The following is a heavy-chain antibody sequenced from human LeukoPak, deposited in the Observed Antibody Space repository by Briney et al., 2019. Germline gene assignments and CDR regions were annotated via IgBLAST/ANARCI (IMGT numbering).Heavy chain of an antibody. D-gene: IGHD6-13*01. J-gene: IGHJ6*02. V-gene: IGHV3-73*01. CDR1: GYTFSGSS. CDR2: IRSKANSYAT. CDR3: TRLADSSSWYYYYDGMDV. Sequence: GVFLRLSCAASGYTFSGSSMHWVREASWKGLEWVVRIRSKANSYATAYAASVKGRFTISRDDSKNTAYLQMNSLKTEDTAVYYCTRLADSSSWYYYYDGMDVWGQGTTVTVSS.